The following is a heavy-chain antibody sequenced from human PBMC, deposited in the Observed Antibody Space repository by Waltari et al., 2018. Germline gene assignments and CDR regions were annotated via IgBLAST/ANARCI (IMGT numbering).Heavy chain of an antibody. CDR1: GGSISSGGYY. CDR2: IDYSGST. V-gene: IGHV4-31*01. CDR3: ARTPLLKGWFDP. D-gene: IGHD3-10*01. Sequence: QVQLQESGPGLVKPSQTLSLTCTVSGGSISSGGYYWSCIRQHPGKGLEWSGYIDYSGSTYYNPSLKSLVTISVDTSKNQFALKLSSVTAADTAVYYCARTPLLKGWFDPWGQGTLVTVSS. J-gene: IGHJ5*02.